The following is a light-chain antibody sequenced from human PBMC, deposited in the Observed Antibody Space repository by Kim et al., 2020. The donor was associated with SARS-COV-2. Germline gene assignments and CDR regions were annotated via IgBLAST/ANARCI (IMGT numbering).Light chain of an antibody. V-gene: IGKV1-39*01. Sequence: DIQMTQSPSSLSASVGDRVTITCRASQSISSYLNWYQQKPGKAPKVLIYAASSLQSGVPSRFSGSGSGTDFTLTISSLQPEDFATYYCQQSYSTPRTFRQGTPVDI. CDR3: QQSYSTPRT. CDR1: QSISSY. J-gene: IGKJ1*01. CDR2: AAS.